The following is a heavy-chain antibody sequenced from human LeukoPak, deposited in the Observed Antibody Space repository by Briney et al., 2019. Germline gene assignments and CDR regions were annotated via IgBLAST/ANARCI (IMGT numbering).Heavy chain of an antibody. CDR2: IYPGDSDT. CDR3: ARHISARGAIYYGMDV. V-gene: IGHV5-51*01. J-gene: IGHJ6*02. Sequence: KAGESLKISCKGSGYSFTSYWIGWVRQMPGKGLEWMGIIYPGDSDTRYSPSFQGQVTISADKSISTAYLQWSSLKASDTAMYYCARHISARGAIYYGMDVWGQGTRSPSP. CDR1: GYSFTSYW. D-gene: IGHD6-6*01.